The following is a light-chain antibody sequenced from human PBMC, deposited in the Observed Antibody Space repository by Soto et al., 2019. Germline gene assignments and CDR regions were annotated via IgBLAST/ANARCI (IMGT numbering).Light chain of an antibody. Sequence: QSVLTQPASVSGSPGQSITISCTGTSSDVGGYNYVSWYQQHPGKAPKLMIFDVSNRPSGDSSRFSGSKSGNTASLTISGLQAEDEADYYCSSYTSSSTVVFGGGTQLTVL. CDR2: DVS. J-gene: IGLJ2*01. CDR1: SSDVGGYNY. V-gene: IGLV2-14*01. CDR3: SSYTSSSTVV.